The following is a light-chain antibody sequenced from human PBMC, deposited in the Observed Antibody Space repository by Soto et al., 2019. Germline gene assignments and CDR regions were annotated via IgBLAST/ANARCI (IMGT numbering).Light chain of an antibody. J-gene: IGKJ1*01. CDR2: GTI. CDR3: QQYGSSART. Sequence: EVVLTQSPGTLSLSPGDRATLSCRASQSITASYLAWYQQKPGRAPRLVIYGTITTATGVPARFSGSGSGSDFTLTISTLEPEDFAVYYCQQYGSSARTFGPGTKVEIK. CDR1: QSITASY. V-gene: IGKV3-20*01.